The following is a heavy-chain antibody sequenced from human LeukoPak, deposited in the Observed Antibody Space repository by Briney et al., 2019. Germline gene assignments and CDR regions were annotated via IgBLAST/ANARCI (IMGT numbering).Heavy chain of an antibody. J-gene: IGHJ4*02. D-gene: IGHD1-14*01. Sequence: SGPTLVKPTQTLTLTCTFSGFSLSTSGVGVGWIRQPPGKALEWLALIYWNDDKRYSPSLKSRLTITKDTSKNQVVLTMTNMDPVDTATYYCAQWRALTHLDYWGQGTLVTVSS. V-gene: IGHV2-5*01. CDR1: GFSLSTSGVG. CDR2: IYWNDDK. CDR3: AQWRALTHLDY.